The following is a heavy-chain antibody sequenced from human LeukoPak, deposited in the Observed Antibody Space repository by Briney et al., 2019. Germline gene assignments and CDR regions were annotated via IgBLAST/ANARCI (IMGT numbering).Heavy chain of an antibody. CDR1: GFTFSSYG. CDR3: ARDSLWFGELLPFDY. CDR2: ISYDGSNK. V-gene: IGHV3-30*03. J-gene: IGHJ4*02. Sequence: GGSLRLSCAASGFTFSSYGMHWVRQAPGKGLEWVAVISYDGSNKYYADSVKGRFTISRDNSKNTLYLQMNSLRAEDTAVYYCARDSLWFGELLPFDYWGQGTLVTVSS. D-gene: IGHD3-10*01.